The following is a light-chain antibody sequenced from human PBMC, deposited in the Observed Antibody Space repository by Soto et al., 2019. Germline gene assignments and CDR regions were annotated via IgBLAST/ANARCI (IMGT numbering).Light chain of an antibody. V-gene: IGKV1-5*01. CDR3: QQYNTLSYT. CDR1: QSISTW. CDR2: DAS. J-gene: IGKJ2*01. Sequence: DIQMTQSPSTLSASVGDRVTITCRASQSISTWLAWYQQKPGKALKLLIYDASNLESGYPSRFSGSGSGTEFTFPISSLPPDDFATYYCQQYNTLSYTFGRGTKLEIK.